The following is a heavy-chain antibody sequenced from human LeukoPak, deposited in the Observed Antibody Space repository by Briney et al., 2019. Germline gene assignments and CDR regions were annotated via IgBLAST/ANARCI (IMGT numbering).Heavy chain of an antibody. CDR2: ISPSGETT. J-gene: IGHJ4*02. V-gene: IGHV1-46*01. CDR1: GYTFTRYY. Sequence: ASVKVSCKASGYTFTRYYMHWVRQAPGQGLEWMGIISPSGETTSYAQKFQGRVTMTRDTSTRTVYLDLSSLRSEDTAVYYCAREDSRRGSRGYLDYWGQGTLVTVSS. CDR3: AREDSRRGSRGYLDY. D-gene: IGHD2-15*01.